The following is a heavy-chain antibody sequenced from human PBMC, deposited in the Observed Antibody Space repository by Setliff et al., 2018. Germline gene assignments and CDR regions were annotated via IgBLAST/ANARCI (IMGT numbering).Heavy chain of an antibody. Sequence: SETLSLTCTVSGYSISSGYIWGWIRQPPGKGLEWVGNIGHSGSTNYNPSLKSRLTISRDTSKNQVSLKLNSVTATDTAVYYCARDLGHGGDSDYWGQGILVTVSS. V-gene: IGHV4-38-2*02. J-gene: IGHJ4*02. CDR2: IGHSGST. D-gene: IGHD2-21*02. CDR1: GYSISSGYI. CDR3: ARDLGHGGDSDY.